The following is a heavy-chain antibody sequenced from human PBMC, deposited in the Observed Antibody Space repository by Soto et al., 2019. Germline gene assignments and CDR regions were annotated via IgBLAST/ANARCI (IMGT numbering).Heavy chain of an antibody. D-gene: IGHD1-26*01. V-gene: IGHV3-11*06. CDR1: GFTFSDYY. Sequence: GGSLRLSCAASGFTFSDYYMSWIRQAPGKGLEWVSYISNSGSNEKYADSVKGRFTISRDNAKNTLYLQMNSLRSEDTALYYCVRVGSGSYSWRDPWGQGTLVTVSS. CDR3: VRVGSGSYSWRDP. CDR2: ISNSGSNE. J-gene: IGHJ5*02.